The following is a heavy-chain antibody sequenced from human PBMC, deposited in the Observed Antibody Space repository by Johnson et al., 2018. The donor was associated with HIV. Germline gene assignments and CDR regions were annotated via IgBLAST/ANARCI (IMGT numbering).Heavy chain of an antibody. D-gene: IGHD3-3*01. CDR3: AKDRFMFLENPVDGFDV. CDR1: RFIFSDYY. Sequence: QVQLVESGGGLVKPGGSQRLSCAASRFIFSDYYMTWIRQAPGKGLEWVSYISSSGSTMYYADSVKGRFTISRDNAKNSLYLQMNSLRAEDTAMYYCAKDRFMFLENPVDGFDVWGEGTMVTLSS. CDR2: ISSSGSTM. J-gene: IGHJ3*01. V-gene: IGHV3-11*04.